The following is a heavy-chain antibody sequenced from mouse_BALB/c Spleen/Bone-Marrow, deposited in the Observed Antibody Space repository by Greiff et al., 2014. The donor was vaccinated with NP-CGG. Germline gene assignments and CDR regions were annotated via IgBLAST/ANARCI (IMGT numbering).Heavy chain of an antibody. CDR3: TRYGYDPLYAMDY. CDR2: INPSNGGT. J-gene: IGHJ4*01. CDR1: GYTFTSYY. Sequence: QVQLQQSGAELVKPGASVKLSCKASGYTFTSYYMYWVKQRPGQGLEWIGGINPSNGGTNFNEKFKSKATLTVDKSSSTAYMQLSSLTSEDSAVYDCTRYGYDPLYAMDYWGQGTSVTVSS. V-gene: IGHV1S81*02. D-gene: IGHD2-3*01.